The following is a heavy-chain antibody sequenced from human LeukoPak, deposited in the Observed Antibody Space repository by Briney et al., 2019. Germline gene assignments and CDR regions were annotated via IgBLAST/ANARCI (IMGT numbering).Heavy chain of an antibody. CDR2: IKPNSGGT. J-gene: IGHJ5*02. D-gene: IGHD6-13*01. CDR3: ARAAFAAAGTRGTFDP. Sequence: ASVKVSCKASGYTFTGYYMHWVRQAPGQGLEWMGWIKPNSGGTNYAQKFQGRVTMTRDTSISTAYMELGRLRSDDTAVYYCARAAFAAAGTRGTFDPWGQGSLVTVSS. CDR1: GYTFTGYY. V-gene: IGHV1-2*02.